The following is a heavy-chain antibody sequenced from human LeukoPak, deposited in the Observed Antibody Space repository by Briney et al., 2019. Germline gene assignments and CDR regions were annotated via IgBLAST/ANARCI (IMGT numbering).Heavy chain of an antibody. Sequence: SETLSLTCSVSGDSISSGGYYWHWIRQHPEKGLEWIGYIYSTGTTYYNPSLTSRLTMSLDTSKNQFSLKVTSVTAADSAVYFCARDRPDTTSPTTVGRFDPWGQGTLVTVSS. CDR3: ARDRPDTTSPTTVGRFDP. D-gene: IGHD1-26*01. V-gene: IGHV4-31*03. CDR2: IYSTGTT. J-gene: IGHJ5*02. CDR1: GDSISSGGYY.